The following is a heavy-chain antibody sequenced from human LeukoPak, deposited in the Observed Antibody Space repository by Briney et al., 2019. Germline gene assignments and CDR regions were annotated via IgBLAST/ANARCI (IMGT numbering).Heavy chain of an antibody. V-gene: IGHV3-74*01. J-gene: IGHJ6*02. D-gene: IGHD2-15*01. Sequence: GGSLRLSCAASGFTFSSYWMHWVRQAPGRGLVWVSRINSDGSSTSYADSVKGRFTISRDNAKNSLYLQMNSLRAEDTALYYCAKAFGRLTYYYYGMDVWGQGTTVTVSS. CDR3: AKAFGRLTYYYYGMDV. CDR1: GFTFSSYW. CDR2: INSDGSST.